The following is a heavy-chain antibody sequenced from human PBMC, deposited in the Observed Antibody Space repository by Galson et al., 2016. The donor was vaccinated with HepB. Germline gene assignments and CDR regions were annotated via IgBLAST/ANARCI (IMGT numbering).Heavy chain of an antibody. CDR1: GFTFRNYV. V-gene: IGHV3-23*01. CDR3: ARRAGSSWYSDY. CDR2: ISGSGAIT. Sequence: SLRLSCAASGFTFRNYVMSWVRQAPGKGLEWISAISGSGAITNYADSVKGRFTISRDNSKNTLYLQMNSLRAEDTAVYYCARRAGSSWYSDYWGQGTLVTVSS. D-gene: IGHD6-13*01. J-gene: IGHJ4*02.